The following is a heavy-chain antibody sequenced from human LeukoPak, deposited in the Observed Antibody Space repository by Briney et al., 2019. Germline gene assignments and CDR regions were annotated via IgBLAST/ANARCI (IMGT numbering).Heavy chain of an antibody. CDR2: ISGSGGST. CDR1: GFTFSSYA. Sequence: QPGGSLRLSCAASGFTFSSYAMSWVRQAPGKGLEWVSAISGSGGSTYYADSVKGRFTISRDNSKNTLYLQMNSLRAEDTAVYYCAKESPSGYSYGPYFDYWGQGTLVTVSS. J-gene: IGHJ4*02. D-gene: IGHD5-18*01. CDR3: AKESPSGYSYGPYFDY. V-gene: IGHV3-23*01.